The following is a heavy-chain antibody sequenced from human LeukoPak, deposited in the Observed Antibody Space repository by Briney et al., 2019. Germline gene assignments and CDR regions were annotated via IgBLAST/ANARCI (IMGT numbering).Heavy chain of an antibody. D-gene: IGHD2-15*01. CDR2: IYYSGST. V-gene: IGHV4-39*01. CDR1: GGSISSRTYY. J-gene: IGHJ4*02. Sequence: PSETLSLTCTVSGGSISSRTYYWGWIRQPPGKGLEWIGSIYYSGSTYYNPSLNSRVAIPVDTSKNQFALKLSSVTATDTAVYYCARHLGVVVAATGDGYFDYWGQGTLVTVSS. CDR3: ARHLGVVVAATGDGYFDY.